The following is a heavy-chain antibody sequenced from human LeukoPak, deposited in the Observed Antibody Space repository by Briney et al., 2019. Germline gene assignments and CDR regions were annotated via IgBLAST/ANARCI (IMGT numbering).Heavy chain of an antibody. J-gene: IGHJ6*02. Sequence: ETLSLTCTVSGGSISSYYWSWIRQPPGKGLEWIGYIYYSGSTNYNPSLKSRVTISVDTSKNQFSLKLSSVTAADTAVYYCARDRTPNYYDSSGYGDYYYYGMDVWGQGTTVTVSS. CDR3: ARDRTPNYYDSSGYGDYYYYGMDV. CDR1: GGSISSYY. CDR2: IYYSGST. V-gene: IGHV4-59*01. D-gene: IGHD3-22*01.